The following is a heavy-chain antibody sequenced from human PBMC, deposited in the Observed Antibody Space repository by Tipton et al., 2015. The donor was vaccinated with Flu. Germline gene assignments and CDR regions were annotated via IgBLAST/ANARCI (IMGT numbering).Heavy chain of an antibody. CDR3: ARDKTCGTDYCGFDF. Sequence: TLSLTCSVSGYSINSGYYWGWVRRPPGKGLEWIGTIYRSGSTYYNPSLKSRLTISVDTSQNQFSLRLSSVTAADTAAYYCARDKTCGTDYCGFDFWAQGTLVTVSS. CDR1: GYSINSGYY. V-gene: IGHV4-38-2*02. J-gene: IGHJ4*02. D-gene: IGHD2-21*02. CDR2: IYRSGST.